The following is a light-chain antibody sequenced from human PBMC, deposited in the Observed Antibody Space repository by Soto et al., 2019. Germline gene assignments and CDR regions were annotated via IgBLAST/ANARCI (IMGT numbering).Light chain of an antibody. Sequence: QSALTQPRSVSGSPGQSVTISCTGTSSDVGDFKYVSWYQQHPGKAPKLIIYGVTDRISGVPYRFSGSKSGNTASLTVSGLQPEDEADYYCASYGGRDDMIFGGGTKLTVL. V-gene: IGLV2-11*01. CDR2: GVT. J-gene: IGLJ2*01. CDR1: SSDVGDFKY. CDR3: ASYGGRDDMI.